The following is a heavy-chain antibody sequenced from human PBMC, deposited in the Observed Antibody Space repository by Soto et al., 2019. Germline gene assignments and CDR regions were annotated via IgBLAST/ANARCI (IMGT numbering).Heavy chain of an antibody. CDR2: IIPIFGNT. CDR3: AAAPGIAVAGTRLRFDY. D-gene: IGHD6-19*01. V-gene: IGHV1-69*05. Sequence: SVKVSCKASGGTFSSYAISWVRQAPGQGLEWMGGIIPIFGNTNYAQKFQERVTITRDMSTSTAYMELSSLRSEDTAVYYCAAAPGIAVAGTRLRFDYWGQGTLVTVSS. J-gene: IGHJ4*02. CDR1: GGTFSSYA.